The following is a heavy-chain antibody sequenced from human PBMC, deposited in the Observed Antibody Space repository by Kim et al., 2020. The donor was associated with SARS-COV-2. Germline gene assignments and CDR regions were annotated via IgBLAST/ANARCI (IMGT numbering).Heavy chain of an antibody. Sequence: PRYAQGFTGRFVFSLDTSVSTAYLQISSLKAEDTAVYYCARASFKPYCHVWGQGTTVTVSS. CDR2: P. J-gene: IGHJ6*02. D-gene: IGHD2-21*01. V-gene: IGHV7-4-1*02. CDR3: ARASFKPYCHV.